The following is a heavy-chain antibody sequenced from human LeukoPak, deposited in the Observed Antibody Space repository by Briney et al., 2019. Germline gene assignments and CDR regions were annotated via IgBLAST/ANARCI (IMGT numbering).Heavy chain of an antibody. CDR3: TRVERGYSYGSFDS. D-gene: IGHD5-18*01. J-gene: IGHJ4*02. V-gene: IGHV4-34*01. CDR1: GGTFSGYY. Sequence: SETLSLTCAVYGGTFSGYYWSWIRQPPGKGLEWIGEINHSGSTNYNPSLKSRVTISVDTSKNQFSLKLSSVTAADTAVYHCTRVERGYSYGSFDSWDQGTLVTVSS. CDR2: INHSGST.